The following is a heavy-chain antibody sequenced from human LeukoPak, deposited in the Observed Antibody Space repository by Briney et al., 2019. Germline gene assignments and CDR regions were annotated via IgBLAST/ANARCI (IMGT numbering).Heavy chain of an antibody. J-gene: IGHJ6*02. CDR2: IYYSGST. CDR3: ARSDCSTTSCVAYYGMDV. CDR1: GGSISNYY. Sequence: PSETLSLTCTVSGGSISNYYWNWIRQPPGKGLEWIGYIYYSGSTNYNPSLKSRVTMSVDTSKNQFPLKLSSMTAADTAVYYCARSDCSTTSCVAYYGMDVWGQGTTVTVSS. V-gene: IGHV4-59*08. D-gene: IGHD2-2*01.